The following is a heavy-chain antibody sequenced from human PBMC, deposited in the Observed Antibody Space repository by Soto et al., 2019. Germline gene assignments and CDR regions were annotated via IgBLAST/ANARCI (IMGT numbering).Heavy chain of an antibody. J-gene: IGHJ5*02. V-gene: IGHV4-4*02. CDR2: IYHSGSA. CDR1: GGSISSTNL. CDR3: ARGSTTVVTPNWFDP. D-gene: IGHD4-17*01. Sequence: QVQLQESGPGLVKSSGTLSLTCAVSGGSISSTNLWSWVRQPPGQGLEWIGEIYHSGSANYNPSLKSRVIISVDKSKNHFSLNLSSVTAADTAVYYCARGSTTVVTPNWFDPWGQGTLVTVSS.